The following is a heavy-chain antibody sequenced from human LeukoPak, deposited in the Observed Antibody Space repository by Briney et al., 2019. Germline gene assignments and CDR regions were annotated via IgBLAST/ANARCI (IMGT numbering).Heavy chain of an antibody. D-gene: IGHD3-9*01. Sequence: GGSLRLSCAASGFTFSSYWMHWVRQAPGKGLEWVSSISSSSSYIYYADSVKGRFTISRDNAKNSLYLQMNSLRAEDTAVYYCARVLRYFDWLTQSGDYYYYMDVWGKGTTVTISS. CDR3: ARVLRYFDWLTQSGDYYYYMDV. J-gene: IGHJ6*03. CDR1: GFTFSSYW. V-gene: IGHV3-21*01. CDR2: ISSSSSYI.